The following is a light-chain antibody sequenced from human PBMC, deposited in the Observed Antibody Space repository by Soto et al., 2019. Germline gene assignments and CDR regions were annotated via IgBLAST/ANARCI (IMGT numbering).Light chain of an antibody. J-gene: IGKJ1*01. CDR1: QGVSSY. Sequence: EIVLTQSPATLSLSPGERATLSCRASQGVSSYLAWYQQKPGQAPRLLIYDASNRATGIPARFSGSGSGTDFTLTISSLEPADFAVYYCQQRSNWLWTFGQGTKVEIK. V-gene: IGKV3-11*01. CDR2: DAS. CDR3: QQRSNWLWT.